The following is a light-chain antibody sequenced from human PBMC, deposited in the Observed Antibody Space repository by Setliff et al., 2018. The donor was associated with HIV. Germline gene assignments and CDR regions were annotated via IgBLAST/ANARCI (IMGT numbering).Light chain of an antibody. CDR3: SSYTSSNTGV. CDR2: DVS. Sequence: QSVLAQPASVSGSPGQSITISCAGTGSAVGGYNYVSWYQQHPGKAPKLVIYDVSNRPSGVSNRFSGSKSGHTASLTISGLQAEDEADYYCSSYTSSNTGVFGTGTKVTVL. J-gene: IGLJ1*01. V-gene: IGLV2-14*03. CDR1: GSAVGGYNY.